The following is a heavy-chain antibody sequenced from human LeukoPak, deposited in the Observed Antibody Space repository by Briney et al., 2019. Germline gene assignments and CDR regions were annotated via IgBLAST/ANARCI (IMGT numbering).Heavy chain of an antibody. D-gene: IGHD3-3*01. CDR3: AMQNDFRLDY. CDR1: GYTFSSYW. V-gene: IGHV5-51*01. J-gene: IGHJ4*02. Sequence: GESLKISCKGSGYTFSSYWIGWVRQMPGKGLEWMGIIYPGDSDTRYSPSLQGQVTISVDTSIGTAYLQWSSLKASDTAIYYCAMQNDFRLDYWGQGTLVTVSS. CDR2: IYPGDSDT.